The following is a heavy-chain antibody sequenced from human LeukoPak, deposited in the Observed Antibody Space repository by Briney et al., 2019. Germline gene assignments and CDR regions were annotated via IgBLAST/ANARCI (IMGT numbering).Heavy chain of an antibody. J-gene: IGHJ6*03. CDR1: GFTLSSYA. CDR3: AKVMKGSERLTMVRGVIIKTAGLYYMDV. CDR2: ISASGGST. V-gene: IGHV3-23*01. Sequence: GWSLTLSCAASGFTLSSYAMRWVRQAPGRGLEWVSSISASGGSTNYAASVKGRLTISRDNAKNTVYLQMNSLRAEDTAVYYCAKVMKGSERLTMVRGVIIKTAGLYYMDVWGKGTTVTVSS. D-gene: IGHD3-10*01.